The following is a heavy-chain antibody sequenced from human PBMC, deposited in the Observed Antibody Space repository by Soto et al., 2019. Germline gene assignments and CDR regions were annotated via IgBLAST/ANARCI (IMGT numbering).Heavy chain of an antibody. J-gene: IGHJ4*02. CDR1: GGSISSYY. CDR3: ARRYGSCFDY. D-gene: IGHD1-26*01. Sequence: QVQLQESGPGLVKPSETLSLTCTVSGGSISSYYWSWIRQPPGKGLEWIGYIYYSGSTNYNPSLKRRVTLSVDTSKTQYSLKLTLVTAADTAVYYCARRYGSCFDYWGQGTLVTVSS. V-gene: IGHV4-59*01. CDR2: IYYSGST.